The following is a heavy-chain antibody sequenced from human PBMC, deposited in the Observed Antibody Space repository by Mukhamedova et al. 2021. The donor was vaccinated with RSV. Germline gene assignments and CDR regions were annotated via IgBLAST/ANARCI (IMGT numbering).Heavy chain of an antibody. V-gene: IGHV5-51*01. J-gene: IGHJ6*03. CDR3: ARLPDGFYYYMDV. Sequence: QMPGKGLEWMGIIYPGDSDTRYSPSFQGQVTISADKSISTAYLQWSSLKASDTAMYYCARLPDGFYYYMDVWGQGTTVTASS. D-gene: IGHD2-2*03. CDR2: IYPGDSDT.